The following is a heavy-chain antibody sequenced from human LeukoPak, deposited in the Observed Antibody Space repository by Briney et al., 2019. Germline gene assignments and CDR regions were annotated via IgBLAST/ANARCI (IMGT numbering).Heavy chain of an antibody. J-gene: IGHJ3*02. CDR1: GFTIRSYW. D-gene: IGHD1-14*01. V-gene: IGHV3-7*01. CDR2: INPDGSEE. Sequence: GGSLRLSCVASGFTIRSYWMTWLRQAPGKELELVAHINPDGSEESYADSVKGRFSISRDNAKNSLHLQMNNLRAEDTAVYDCARDPYIKAFDIWGQGTMVTVSS. CDR3: ARDPYIKAFDI.